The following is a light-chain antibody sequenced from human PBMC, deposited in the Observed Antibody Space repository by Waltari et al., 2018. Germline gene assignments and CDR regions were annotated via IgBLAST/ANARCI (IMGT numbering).Light chain of an antibody. CDR3: NSYTSSSSL. CDR1: SSDVGGYGY. Sequence: QSDLTQPASVSGSPGQALTIPCTGTSSDVGGYGYVSWYQQHPGKAPKLIIYDVSNRPSGVSSRFSGSKFGNTASLTISGLQADDEADYYCNSYTSSSSLFGGGTRLTVL. CDR2: DVS. J-gene: IGLJ2*01. V-gene: IGLV2-14*03.